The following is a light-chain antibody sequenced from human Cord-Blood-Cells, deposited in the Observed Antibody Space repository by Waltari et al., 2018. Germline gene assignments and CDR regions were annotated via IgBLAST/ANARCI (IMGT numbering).Light chain of an antibody. CDR2: EGS. J-gene: IGLJ3*02. V-gene: IGLV2-23*01. CDR1: GGEVGSFNF. CDR3: CSYAGSSTWV. Sequence: LPHLPSGSGSLGHPSPIPSTETGGEVGSFNFFPWYHQHPGKAPKLMIYEGSKRPSVVSNRFSGSKSGNTASLTISGLQAEDEADYYCCSYAGSSTWVFGGGTKLTVL.